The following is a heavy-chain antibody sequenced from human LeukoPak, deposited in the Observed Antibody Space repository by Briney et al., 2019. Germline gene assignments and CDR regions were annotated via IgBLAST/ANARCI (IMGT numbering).Heavy chain of an antibody. J-gene: IGHJ6*03. CDR1: GFTFSSYS. D-gene: IGHD6-13*01. V-gene: IGHV3-21*01. CDR3: ARDGVAAAGTPPYYYYYYMDV. CDR2: ISSSSSYI. Sequence: GGSLRLSCAASGFTFSSYSMNWVRQAPGKGLEWVSSISSSSSYIYYADSVKGRFTISRDNAKNSLYLQMNSLRAEDTAVYYCARDGVAAAGTPPYYYYYYMDVWGKGTTVTVSS.